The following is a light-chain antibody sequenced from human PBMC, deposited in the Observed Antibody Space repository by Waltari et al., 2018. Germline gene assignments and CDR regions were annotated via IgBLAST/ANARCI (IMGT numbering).Light chain of an antibody. Sequence: DIKMTQSPYSLSASVGDRVIITCRASQGISNWLAWYQQKPGKAPNLLIYRASNFETGVPSRFSGIGSGTDFTLTISSLQPEDIATYYCQQHNNSPRTFGQGTKVEIK. V-gene: IGKV1-33*01. CDR1: QGISNW. CDR2: RAS. J-gene: IGKJ1*01. CDR3: QQHNNSPRT.